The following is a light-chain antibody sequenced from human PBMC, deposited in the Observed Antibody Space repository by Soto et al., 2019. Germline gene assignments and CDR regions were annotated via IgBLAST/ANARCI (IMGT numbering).Light chain of an antibody. CDR3: HQYNSYTWT. V-gene: IGKV1-5*01. CDR2: DTS. Sequence: IQLTQSPSTLSASVGDSVPITCRASQSVSDWLAWYQQKPGNPPKLLIYDTSRLENAVPSRFSASGSGTEFTLTIGGLQPDDFATYYCHQYNSYTWTFGQGTKVDIK. CDR1: QSVSDW. J-gene: IGKJ1*01.